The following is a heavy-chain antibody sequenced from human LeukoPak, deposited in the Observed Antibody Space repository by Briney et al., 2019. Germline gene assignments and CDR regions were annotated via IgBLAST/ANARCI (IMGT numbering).Heavy chain of an antibody. CDR3: ARILEGYHCYMDV. V-gene: IGHV3-11*04. Sequence: KPGGSLRLSCAASGVTFSDYYMSWIRQAPGKGLQWVSYIGTGGSITYYADSVKGRFTISRDNAKNSLYLQMNSLRVEDTAVYYCARILEGYHCYMDVWGKGTTVTVSS. CDR2: IGTGGSIT. J-gene: IGHJ6*03. CDR1: GVTFSDYY. D-gene: IGHD1-1*01.